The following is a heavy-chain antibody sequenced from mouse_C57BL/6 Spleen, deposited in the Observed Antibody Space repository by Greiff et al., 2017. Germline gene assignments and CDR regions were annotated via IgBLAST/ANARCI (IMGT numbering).Heavy chain of an antibody. D-gene: IGHD2-4*01. Sequence: QVQLQQPGAELVKPGASVKLSCKASGYTFTSYWMHWVKQRPGQGLEWIGMIHPNSGSTNYNEKFKSKATLTVDKSSSTAYMQLSSLTSEDSAVYYCARGGPYDYDGYFDVCGTETTVTVSS. V-gene: IGHV1-64*01. CDR1: GYTFTSYW. J-gene: IGHJ1*03. CDR3: ARGGPYDYDGYFDV. CDR2: IHPNSGST.